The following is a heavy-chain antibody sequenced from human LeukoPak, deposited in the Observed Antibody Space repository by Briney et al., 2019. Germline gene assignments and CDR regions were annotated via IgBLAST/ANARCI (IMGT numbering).Heavy chain of an antibody. J-gene: IGHJ4*02. CDR2: MSYDGSNR. D-gene: IGHD5-12*01. V-gene: IGHV3-30*02. CDR1: GFTFSSSG. Sequence: GGSLRLSCAASGFTFSSSGMHWVSQAPGKGLEWVAFMSYDGSNRYYADSVKGRFTISRDNSKNTLYLQMNSLRAEDTAVYYCAKETRGSYSDYWGQGTLVTVSS. CDR3: AKETRGSYSDY.